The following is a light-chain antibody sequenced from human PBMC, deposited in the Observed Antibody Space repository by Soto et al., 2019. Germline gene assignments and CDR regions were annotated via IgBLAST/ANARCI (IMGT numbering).Light chain of an antibody. CDR3: QHYDNWPRT. V-gene: IGKV3-15*01. J-gene: IGKJ2*01. CDR2: GAS. Sequence: EIVMTQSPATLSVSPGERATLSCRPSQSVSSNLAWYQQKPGQAPRLLIYGASTRATGIPARFSGSVSGTEFTLTISSLQSEDSAVYYCQHYDNWPRTFGQGTKLEIK. CDR1: QSVSSN.